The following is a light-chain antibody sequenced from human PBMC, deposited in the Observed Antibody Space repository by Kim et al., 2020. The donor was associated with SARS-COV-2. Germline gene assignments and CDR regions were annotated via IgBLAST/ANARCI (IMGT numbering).Light chain of an antibody. CDR3: SSYAGSNKGV. CDR1: SSDVGGYNY. Sequence: GQSVTISCTGTSSDVGGYNYVSWYQQHPGKAPRLMIYEVNKRPSGVPDRFSGSKSGNSASLTVSGLQAEDEADYYCSSYAGSNKGVFGGGTKLTVL. CDR2: EVN. J-gene: IGLJ3*02. V-gene: IGLV2-8*01.